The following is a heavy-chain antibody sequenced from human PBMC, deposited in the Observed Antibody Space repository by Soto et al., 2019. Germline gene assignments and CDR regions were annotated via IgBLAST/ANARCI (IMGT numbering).Heavy chain of an antibody. J-gene: IGHJ4*02. D-gene: IGHD3-22*01. Sequence: PGGSLRLSCAASGFTFDDYAMHWVRQAPGKGLEWVSGISWNSGSIGYADSVKGRFTISRDNAKNSLYLQMSSLRAEDTALYYCEKEIGYDSSGYFVDYWGQGTLVTVYS. CDR2: ISWNSGSI. CDR3: EKEIGYDSSGYFVDY. CDR1: GFTFDDYA. V-gene: IGHV3-9*01.